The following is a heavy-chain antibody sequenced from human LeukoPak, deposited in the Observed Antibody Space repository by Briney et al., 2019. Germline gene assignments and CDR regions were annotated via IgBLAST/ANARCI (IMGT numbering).Heavy chain of an antibody. CDR2: IYHSGST. V-gene: IGHV4-38-2*02. CDR1: GYSISSGYY. CDR3: AREGGLLYYDFWSGYTFDY. D-gene: IGHD3-3*01. J-gene: IGHJ4*02. Sequence: PSETLSLTCTVSGYSISSGYYWGWIRQPPGKGLEWIGSIYHSGSTYYNPSLKSRVTISVDTSKNQFSLKLSSVTAADTAVYYCAREGGLLYYDFWSGYTFDYWGQGTLVTVSS.